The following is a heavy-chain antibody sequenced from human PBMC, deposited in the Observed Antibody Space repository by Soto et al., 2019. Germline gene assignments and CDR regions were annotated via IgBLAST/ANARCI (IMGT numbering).Heavy chain of an antibody. V-gene: IGHV3-30*04. Sequence: VQLVESGGGVVQPGRSLRLSCAASGFTFSSYAMHWVRQAPGKGLEWVAVISSDGRDEQYADSVKGRFTVSRDNSKSTFYLQMNSLSPEDTAVYSCARQEAGSYFDFWGHGTLVTVSS. J-gene: IGHJ4*01. CDR2: ISSDGRDE. D-gene: IGHD1-26*01. CDR1: GFTFSSYA. CDR3: ARQEAGSYFDF.